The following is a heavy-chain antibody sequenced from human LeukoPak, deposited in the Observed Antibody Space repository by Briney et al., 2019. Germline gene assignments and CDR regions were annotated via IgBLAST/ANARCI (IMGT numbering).Heavy chain of an antibody. CDR1: GYTFTGYY. J-gene: IGHJ4*02. CDR3: ARDSSSSEYYSDY. D-gene: IGHD6-6*01. V-gene: IGHV1-2*06. Sequence: GASVKVSCKASGYTFTGYYMHWVRQAPGQGLEWMGRINPNSGGTNYAQKFQGRVTMTRDTSISTAYMELSRLRSDDTAVYYCARDSSSSEYYSDYWGQGTLVTVSS. CDR2: INPNSGGT.